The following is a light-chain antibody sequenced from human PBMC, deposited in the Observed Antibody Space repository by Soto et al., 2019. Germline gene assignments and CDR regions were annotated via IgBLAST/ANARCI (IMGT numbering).Light chain of an antibody. Sequence: EIVMTQSPATLSVAAGESTTRSSRASQSVSSNLAWYQQKPGQAPRLLIYGASTRATGIPARFSGSGSGTEFTPTISSLQSEDFAVYYCQQYNNWWTFGQGTKVDI. CDR1: QSVSSN. V-gene: IGKV3-15*01. J-gene: IGKJ1*01. CDR3: QQYNNWWT. CDR2: GAS.